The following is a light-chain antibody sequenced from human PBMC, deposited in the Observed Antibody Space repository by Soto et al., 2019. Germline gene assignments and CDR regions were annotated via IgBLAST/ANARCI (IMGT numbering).Light chain of an antibody. Sequence: EIEIRQSPATLCLAPGERVAPSGRASESVSTNLAWYQKKAGQAPRLLIYGASTRATGIPARFSGSGSGTEFTLNISSLQSEDFAVYYCQQYSIWRTFGQGTKVDI. CDR3: QQYSIWRT. J-gene: IGKJ1*01. CDR2: GAS. CDR1: ESVSTN. V-gene: IGKV3-15*01.